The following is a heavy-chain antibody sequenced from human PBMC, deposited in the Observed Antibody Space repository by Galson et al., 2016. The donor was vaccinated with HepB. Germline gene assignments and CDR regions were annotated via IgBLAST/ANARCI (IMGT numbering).Heavy chain of an antibody. CDR1: GGSLSTRNW. J-gene: IGHJ4*02. Sequence: SETLSLTCAVSGGSLSTRNWWSWIRQTPGKGLEWIGEIYHTGTTNYNPSLKSRITMSLDKSKNQFSLKLNSVTAADTAVCYCASLGYCSGGDCYSVDWGQGTMVTVSS. CDR2: IYHTGTT. CDR3: ASLGYCSGGDCYSVD. D-gene: IGHD2-15*01. V-gene: IGHV4-4*02.